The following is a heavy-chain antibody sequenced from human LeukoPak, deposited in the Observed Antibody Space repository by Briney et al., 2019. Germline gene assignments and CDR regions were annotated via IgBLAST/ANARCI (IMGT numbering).Heavy chain of an antibody. CDR3: ARGGYGEPVYYYYYYMDV. CDR2: IYYSGNT. Sequence: PSETLSLTCTVSGVSISSSNSYWGWIRQPPGKGPEWIGSIYYSGNTYYNASLKSRVTISIDTSKNQFSLKLTSVTAADTAVYYCARGGYGEPVYYYYYYMDVWGKGTTVTVSS. V-gene: IGHV4-39*01. D-gene: IGHD4-17*01. J-gene: IGHJ6*03. CDR1: GVSISSSNSY.